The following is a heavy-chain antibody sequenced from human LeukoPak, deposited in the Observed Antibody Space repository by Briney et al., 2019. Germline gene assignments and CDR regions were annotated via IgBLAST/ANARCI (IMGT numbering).Heavy chain of an antibody. CDR3: ARAGDGYYYYYYMHV. J-gene: IGHJ6*03. V-gene: IGHV4-59*08. CDR2: IVSSERNNT. D-gene: IGHD5-24*01. CDR1: NGSFSTYY. Sequence: SETLSLTCTVSNGSFSTYYWGWIRQPPGKRLEWLAYIVSSERNNTNYNPSLNCRVTITVYTSKNQFSRTSNSLTAGATASFYCARAGDGYYYYYYMHVWRKGTTVPVSS.